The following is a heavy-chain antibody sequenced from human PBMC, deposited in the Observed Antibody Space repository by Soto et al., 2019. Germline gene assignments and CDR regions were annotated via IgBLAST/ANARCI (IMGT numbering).Heavy chain of an antibody. J-gene: IGHJ6*02. D-gene: IGHD6-25*01. CDR1: GGSISSSSYY. Sequence: XETLSLTCTVSGGSISSSSYYWGWIRQPPGKGLEWIGSIYYSGSTYYNPSLKSRVTISVDTSKNQFSLKLSSVTAADTAVYYCARRKRRLPSYGMDVWGQGTTVTVS. CDR3: ARRKRRLPSYGMDV. V-gene: IGHV4-39*01. CDR2: IYYSGST.